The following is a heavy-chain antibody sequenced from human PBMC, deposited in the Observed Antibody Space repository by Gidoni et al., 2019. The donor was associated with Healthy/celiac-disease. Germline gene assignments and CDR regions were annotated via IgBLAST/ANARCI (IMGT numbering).Heavy chain of an antibody. CDR1: GGSISSYY. Sequence: QLQLQESRPGLVKPSETLSLTCTVSGGSISSYYWSWIRQPPGKGLEWIGYIYYSGSTNYNPSLKSRVTISVDTSKNQFSLKLSSVTAADTAVYYCARGVVPAAHNWFDPWGQGTLVTVSS. J-gene: IGHJ5*02. D-gene: IGHD2-2*01. V-gene: IGHV4-59*01. CDR3: ARGVVPAAHNWFDP. CDR2: IYYSGST.